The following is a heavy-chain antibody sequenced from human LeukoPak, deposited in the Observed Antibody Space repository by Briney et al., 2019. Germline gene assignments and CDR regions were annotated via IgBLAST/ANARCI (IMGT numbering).Heavy chain of an antibody. J-gene: IGHJ3*02. CDR1: GFIFSSYS. D-gene: IGHD4-23*01. CDR2: ISTSSIYI. Sequence: PGGSLRLSCAVSGFIFSSYSMNWVRQAPGKGLEWVSSISTSSIYIYYADSVKGRFTISRDNAKKSLYLQMNSLRAEDTAVYYCARGQDTVITSRDAFDIWGQGTMVTVSS. CDR3: ARGQDTVITSRDAFDI. V-gene: IGHV3-21*01.